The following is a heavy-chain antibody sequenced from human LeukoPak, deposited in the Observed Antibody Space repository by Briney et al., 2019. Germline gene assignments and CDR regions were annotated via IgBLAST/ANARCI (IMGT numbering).Heavy chain of an antibody. Sequence: PSETLSLTCTVSGGSISNYYWSWIRQPPGKGLEWIGYIYYSGSTNYNPSLKSRVTISVDTSKNQFSLKLSSVTAADTAVYYCARDVGYYGSGSSYDAFDIWGQGTMVTVSS. D-gene: IGHD3-10*01. CDR1: GGSISNYY. V-gene: IGHV4-59*01. J-gene: IGHJ3*02. CDR2: IYYSGST. CDR3: ARDVGYYGSGSSYDAFDI.